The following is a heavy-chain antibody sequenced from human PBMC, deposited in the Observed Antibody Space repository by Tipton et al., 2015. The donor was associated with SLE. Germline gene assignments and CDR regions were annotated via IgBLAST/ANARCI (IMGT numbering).Heavy chain of an antibody. CDR1: GGSISSSSYY. Sequence: TLSLTCTVSGGSISSSSYYWSWIRQPPGKGLEWIGFIHYSGSTKYNPSLKSRVTISVDKSKNQFSLSLSSVTAADTAAYYCARDVGGYGDYWGQGTLVTVSS. V-gene: IGHV4-61*05. J-gene: IGHJ4*02. D-gene: IGHD2-15*01. CDR3: ARDVGGYGDY. CDR2: IHYSGST.